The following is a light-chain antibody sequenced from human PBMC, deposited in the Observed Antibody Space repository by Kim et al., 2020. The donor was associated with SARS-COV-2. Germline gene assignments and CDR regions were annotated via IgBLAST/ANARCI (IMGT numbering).Light chain of an antibody. CDR1: QSVSSTY. CDR3: QLFSSSPPAYT. Sequence: PGERATLSCRASQSVSSTYVAWYQQKLGQAPSLLVFASSIRTAGTPDRFSGSGSGTDFTLTISRVEPDDFAVYYCQLFSSSPPAYTFGQGTKLEI. V-gene: IGKV3-20*01. J-gene: IGKJ2*01. CDR2: ASS.